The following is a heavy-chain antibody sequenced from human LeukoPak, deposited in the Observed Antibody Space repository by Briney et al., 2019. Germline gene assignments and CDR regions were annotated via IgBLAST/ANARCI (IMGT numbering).Heavy chain of an antibody. CDR1: GFIFSSYW. D-gene: IGHD2-2*01. CDR2: IKQDGSEK. V-gene: IGHV3-7*01. Sequence: GGSLRLSCAASGFIFSSYWMNWVRQAPGKGLEWVANIKQDGSEKYYVDSVKGRFTISRDNAENSLYLRMTSLRAEDTAVYYCVRGGECSSISCYVGYYGMDVWGQGTTVTVSS. CDR3: VRGGECSSISCYVGYYGMDV. J-gene: IGHJ6*02.